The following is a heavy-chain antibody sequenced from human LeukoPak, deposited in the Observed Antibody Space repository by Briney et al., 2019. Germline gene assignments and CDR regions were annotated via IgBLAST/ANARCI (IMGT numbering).Heavy chain of an antibody. V-gene: IGHV3-23*01. J-gene: IGHJ4*02. CDR3: AKGRGFTSCTCYNY. CDR1: GFTFSNYA. D-gene: IGHD2-2*02. CDR2: ISGSGDST. Sequence: PGGSLRLSCPASGFTFSNYAMSWVRQAPGKGLEWVSPISGSGDSTSYADSVKGRFTISRDNSKNTLYLQMNSLRAEDTAVYYCAKGRGFTSCTCYNYWGQGTLVTVSS.